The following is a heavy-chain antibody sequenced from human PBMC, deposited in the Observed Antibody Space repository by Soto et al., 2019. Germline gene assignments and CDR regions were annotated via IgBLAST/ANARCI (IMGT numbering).Heavy chain of an antibody. V-gene: IGHV4-31*03. CDR2: IYDSGST. J-gene: IGHJ6*02. Sequence: QVQLQESGPGLVKPSQTLSLTCTVSGGSISSGGYYWSWIHQHPGKGLEWIGYIYDSGSTYYNPSLKSRVTISLDTSMNQSSSKLSSVTAADLAVYYFARGRWFGYSIKYYYGMDVWGQGTTVTVSS. CDR3: ARGRWFGYSIKYYYGMDV. D-gene: IGHD3-10*01. CDR1: GGSISSGGYY.